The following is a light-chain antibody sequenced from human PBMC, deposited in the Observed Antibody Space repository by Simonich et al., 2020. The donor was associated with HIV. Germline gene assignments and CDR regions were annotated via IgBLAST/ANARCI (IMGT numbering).Light chain of an antibody. CDR2: DAS. Sequence: EIVLTQSPATLSLSPVARATLSCRASQSVSTYLAWYQQKPGQAPRLLIYDASSRATGSPARFSGSGSGTDFTLTISSLEPEDFAVYYCQQRSKWPPFTFGPGTKVDIK. CDR3: QQRSKWPPFT. J-gene: IGKJ3*01. V-gene: IGKV3-11*01. CDR1: QSVSTY.